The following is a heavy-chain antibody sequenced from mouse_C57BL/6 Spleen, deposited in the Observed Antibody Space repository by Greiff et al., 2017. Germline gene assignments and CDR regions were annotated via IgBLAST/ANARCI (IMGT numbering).Heavy chain of an antibody. CDR3: TTFDYDEAMDY. J-gene: IGHJ4*01. Sequence: VQLQQSGAELVRPGASVKLSCTASGFNIKDYYMHWVKQRPEQGLEWIGRIDPEDGDTEYAPKFQGKATMTADTSSNPAYLQLSSLTSEDTAVYYCTTFDYDEAMDYWGQGTSVTVSS. CDR2: IDPEDGDT. V-gene: IGHV14-1*01. D-gene: IGHD2-4*01. CDR1: GFNIKDYY.